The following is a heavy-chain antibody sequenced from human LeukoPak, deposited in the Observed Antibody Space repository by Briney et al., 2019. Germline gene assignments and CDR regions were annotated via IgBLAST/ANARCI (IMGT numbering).Heavy chain of an antibody. CDR3: ARARVVVVPAAVSGYYYYGMDV. D-gene: IGHD2-2*01. Sequence: SVKVSCKASGGTFSSYAISWVRQAPGQGLEWMGGIIPIFGTANYAQKFQGRVTITADESTSTAYMELSSLRSEDTAVYYCARARVVVVPAAVSGYYYYGMDVWGKGTTVTVS. V-gene: IGHV1-69*01. J-gene: IGHJ6*04. CDR2: IIPIFGTA. CDR1: GGTFSSYA.